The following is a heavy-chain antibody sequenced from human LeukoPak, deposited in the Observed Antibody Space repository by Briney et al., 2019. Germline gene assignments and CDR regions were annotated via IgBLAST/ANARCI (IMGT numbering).Heavy chain of an antibody. CDR1: GFIFSSHA. V-gene: IGHV3-48*01. CDR2: ISSSSSTI. D-gene: IGHD3-3*01. Sequence: GGSLRLSCAASGFIFSSHAMNWVRQAPGKGLEWVSYISSSSSTIYYADSVKGRFTISRDNAKNSLYLQMNSLRAEDTAVYYCARVAFGIFGVETSDAFDIWGQGTMVTVSS. CDR3: ARVAFGIFGVETSDAFDI. J-gene: IGHJ3*02.